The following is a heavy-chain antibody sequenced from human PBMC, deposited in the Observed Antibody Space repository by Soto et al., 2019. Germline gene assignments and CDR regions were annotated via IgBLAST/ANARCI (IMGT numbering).Heavy chain of an antibody. D-gene: IGHD2-15*01. V-gene: IGHV4-31*03. CDR2: IYYSGST. CDR3: AREPPAKNAFDI. CDR1: GGSISSGGYY. J-gene: IGHJ3*02. Sequence: QVQLQESGPGLVKPSQTLSLTCTVSGGSISSGGYYWNWIRQHPGKGLEWIGYIYYSGSTYYNPSLKSRAXIXVXXAKNQFSLKLSSVTAADTAVYYCAREPPAKNAFDIWGQGTMVTVSS.